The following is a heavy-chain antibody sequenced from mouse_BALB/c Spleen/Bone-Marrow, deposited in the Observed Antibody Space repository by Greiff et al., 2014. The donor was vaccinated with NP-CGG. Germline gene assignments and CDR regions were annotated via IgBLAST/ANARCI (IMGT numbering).Heavy chain of an antibody. CDR2: IWAGGST. V-gene: IGHV2-9*02. D-gene: IGHD1-2*01. CDR1: GFSLTSYG. Sequence: QVQLQQPGPGLVAPSQSLSITCTVSGFSLTSYGVHWVRQPPGKGLEWLGVIWAGGSTNYNSTLMSRLTISKDNSKSQVFLKMNSLRTDDTAMYYCARYYYGFLDYWGQGTTLTVSS. J-gene: IGHJ2*01. CDR3: ARYYYGFLDY.